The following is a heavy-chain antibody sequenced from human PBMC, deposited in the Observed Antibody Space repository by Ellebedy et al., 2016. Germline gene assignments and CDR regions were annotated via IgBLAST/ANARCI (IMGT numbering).Heavy chain of an antibody. J-gene: IGHJ4*02. V-gene: IGHV4-34*01. CDR2: INHSGST. Sequence: SETLSLXCAVYGGSFSGYYWSWIRQPPGKGLEWIGEINHSGSTNYNPSLKSRVTISVDTSKNQFSLKLSSVTAADTAVYYCARSYGSGSYSYFDYWGQGTLVTVSS. D-gene: IGHD3-10*01. CDR3: ARSYGSGSYSYFDY. CDR1: GGSFSGYY.